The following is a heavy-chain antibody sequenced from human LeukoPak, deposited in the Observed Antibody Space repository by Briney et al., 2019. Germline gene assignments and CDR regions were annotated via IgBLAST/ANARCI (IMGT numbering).Heavy chain of an antibody. CDR3: ASHTGYCSSMSCFHAFDI. J-gene: IGHJ3*02. CDR2: IYPGDSDT. CDR1: GYSFTSYW. V-gene: IGHV5-51*01. Sequence: GESLKISCKGSGYSFTSYWIGWVRQMPGKRLEWMGIIYPGDSDTRYTPTFQGQVTISSDKSISTAYLQWSSLKASDTAMYYCASHTGYCSSMSCFHAFDIWGQGTMVTVSS. D-gene: IGHD2-2*01.